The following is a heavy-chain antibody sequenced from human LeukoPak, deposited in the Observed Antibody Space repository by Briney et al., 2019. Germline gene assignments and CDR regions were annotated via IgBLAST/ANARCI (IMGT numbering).Heavy chain of an antibody. CDR2: ISSSGSTI. J-gene: IGHJ6*02. CDR3: ARDQIGSSWLGDYYYGMDV. CDR1: GFTFSSYE. V-gene: IGHV3-48*03. D-gene: IGHD6-13*01. Sequence: PGGSLRLSCAASGFTFSSYEMNWVRQAPGKGLEWVSYISSSGSTIYYADSVKGRFTISRDNAKNSLYLQMNSLRAEDTAVYYCARDQIGSSWLGDYYYGMDVWGQGTTVTVSS.